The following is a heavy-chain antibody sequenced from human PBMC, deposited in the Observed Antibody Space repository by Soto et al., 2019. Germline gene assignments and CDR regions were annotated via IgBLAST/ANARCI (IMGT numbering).Heavy chain of an antibody. J-gene: IGHJ6*03. CDR2: IWYDGSNK. D-gene: IGHD5-18*01. Sequence: GGSLRLSCAASGFTFSSYGMHWVRQAPGKGLEWVAVIWYDGSNKYYVDSVKGRFTISRDNSKNTLYLQMNSLRAEDTAVYYCARGQVDTAMVTPYYYYMDFWGKGTPVTVSS. V-gene: IGHV3-33*01. CDR3: ARGQVDTAMVTPYYYYMDF. CDR1: GFTFSSYG.